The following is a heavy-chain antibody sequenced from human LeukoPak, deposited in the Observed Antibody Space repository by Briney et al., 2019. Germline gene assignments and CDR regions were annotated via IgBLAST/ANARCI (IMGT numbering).Heavy chain of an antibody. D-gene: IGHD2-15*01. CDR3: AGTYCSGGSCYSELYYYYGMDV. V-gene: IGHV4-38-2*01. J-gene: IGHJ6*04. CDR2: TYHSGST. Sequence: PSETLSLTCAVSGYSISSGYYWGWIRQPPGKGLEWIGSTYHSGSTYYNPSLKSRVTISVDTSKNQFSLKLSSVTAADTAVYYCAGTYCSGGSCYSELYYYYGMDVWGKGTTVTVSS. CDR1: GYSISSGYY.